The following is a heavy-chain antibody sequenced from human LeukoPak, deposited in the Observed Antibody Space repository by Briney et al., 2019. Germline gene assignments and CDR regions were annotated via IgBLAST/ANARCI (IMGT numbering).Heavy chain of an antibody. V-gene: IGHV4-38-2*02. J-gene: IGHJ5*02. Sequence: PSETLSLTCTVSGYSISSGYYWGWIRQPPGKGLEWIGSIYHSGSACYNPSLKSRVTISVDTSKNQFSLKLSSVTAADTAVYYCARTPAAMYWFDPWGQGTLVTVSS. CDR3: ARTPAAMYWFDP. CDR1: GYSISSGYY. D-gene: IGHD2-2*01. CDR2: IYHSGSA.